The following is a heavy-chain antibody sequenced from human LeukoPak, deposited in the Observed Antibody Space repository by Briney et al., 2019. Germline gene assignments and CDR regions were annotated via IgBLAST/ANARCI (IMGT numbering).Heavy chain of an antibody. D-gene: IGHD6-19*01. V-gene: IGHV3-23*01. CDR2: ISGSGDWT. Sequence: GGSLRLSCAASGFTFSTYTMSWVRQAPGKGLDWVSAISGSGDWTYYADSVKGRFTISRDNSKNTLFLQMNTLRAEDTAVYYCAKGEVVAGASEIDYWGQGTLVTVSS. CDR3: AKGEVVAGASEIDY. J-gene: IGHJ4*02. CDR1: GFTFSTYT.